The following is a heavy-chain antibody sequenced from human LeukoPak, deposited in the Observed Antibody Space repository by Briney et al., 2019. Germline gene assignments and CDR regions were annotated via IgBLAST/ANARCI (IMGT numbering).Heavy chain of an antibody. CDR3: ARGDYYGSRSVGGDY. CDR2: INPNSGGT. Sequence: ASVKVSCKASGYTFTGYYMHWVRQAPGQGLGWMGWINPNSGGTNYAQNFQGRVTMTRDTSISTAYMELRGLKSDDTAVYYCARGDYYGSRSVGGDYWGQGILVTVSS. D-gene: IGHD3-10*01. CDR1: GYTFTGYY. J-gene: IGHJ4*02. V-gene: IGHV1-2*02.